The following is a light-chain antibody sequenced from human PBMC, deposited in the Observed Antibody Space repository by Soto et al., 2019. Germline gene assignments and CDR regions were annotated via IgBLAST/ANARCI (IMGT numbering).Light chain of an antibody. CDR3: QSYDSSLSGYVV. V-gene: IGLV1-40*01. Sequence: QSVLTQPPSVSGAPGQRVTISCTGSSSNIGAGYDVHWYQQLPGTAPKLLIYGNSNRPSGVPDRFSGSKSGTSASLAITGLQAEDEADYSCQSYDSSLSGYVVFGGGTKFTVL. CDR2: GNS. CDR1: SSNIGAGYD. J-gene: IGLJ2*01.